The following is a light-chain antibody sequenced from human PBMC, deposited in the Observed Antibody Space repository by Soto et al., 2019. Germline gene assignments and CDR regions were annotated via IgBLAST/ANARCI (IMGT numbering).Light chain of an antibody. V-gene: IGLV2-8*01. CDR3: SSYAGSNNFV. CDR1: SSEIGGYNY. CDR2: EVS. Sequence: QSALTQPPSASGSPGQSVTISCSGTSSEIGGYNYVSWHQQHPGKAPKLMIYEVSKRPSGVPDRFSGSKSGNTASLIVSGLLAEDEADYYCSSYAGSNNFVFGTG. J-gene: IGLJ1*01.